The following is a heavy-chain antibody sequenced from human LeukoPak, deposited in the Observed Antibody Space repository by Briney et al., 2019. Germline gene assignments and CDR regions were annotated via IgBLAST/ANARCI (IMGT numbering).Heavy chain of an antibody. CDR3: ARGEDIVVVPAAIGLYYYYYMDV. V-gene: IGHV3-66*01. D-gene: IGHD2-2*02. J-gene: IGHJ6*03. Sequence: GGSLRLSCAASGFTVSSNYMSWVRQAPGKGLEWVSVIYSGGSTYYADSVKGRFTISRDNAKNSLYLQMNSLKAEDTAVYYCARGEDIVVVPAAIGLYYYYYMDVWGKGTTVTVSS. CDR2: IYSGGST. CDR1: GFTVSSNY.